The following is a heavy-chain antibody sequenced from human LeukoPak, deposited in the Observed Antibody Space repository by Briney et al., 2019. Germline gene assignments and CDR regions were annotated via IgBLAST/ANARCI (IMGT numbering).Heavy chain of an antibody. J-gene: IGHJ5*02. Sequence: PGGSLRLSCAASGFTFSNYWMHWVRHVPGKGLVCVSLIHSDGSTIIYADSVKGRFTISRDNAKKTLYLQMNSLRAEDTAVYYCAKRWFGDRWGQGTLVTVSS. CDR3: AKRWFGDR. D-gene: IGHD3-10*01. V-gene: IGHV3-74*01. CDR1: GFTFSNYW. CDR2: IHSDGSTI.